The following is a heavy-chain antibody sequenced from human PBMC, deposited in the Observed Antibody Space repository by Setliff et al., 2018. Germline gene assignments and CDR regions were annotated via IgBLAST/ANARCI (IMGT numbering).Heavy chain of an antibody. V-gene: IGHV4-4*07. CDR3: ARERQGGFLEWSPFDS. J-gene: IGHJ4*02. CDR1: GGFIYDHY. Sequence: PSETLSLTCTVSGGFIYDHYWTWIRQPAGKGLQRIGRVYSDGETDYSPSLKSRVTISVDKSNNQFSLNLKSMTAADTALYFCARERQGGFLEWSPFDSWGQGILVTVSS. D-gene: IGHD3-3*01. CDR2: VYSDGET.